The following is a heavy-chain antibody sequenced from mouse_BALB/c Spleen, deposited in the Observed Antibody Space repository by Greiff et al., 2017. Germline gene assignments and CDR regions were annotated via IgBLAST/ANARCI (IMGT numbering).Heavy chain of an antibody. CDR1: GYTFTSYW. CDR2: IDPSDSYT. CDR3: ARKAGYDDGAWFAY. J-gene: IGHJ3*01. Sequence: QVQLQQSGAELVKPGASVKLSCKASGYTFTSYWMHWVKQRPGQGLEWIGEIDPSDSYTNYNQKFKGKATLTVDKSSSTAYMQLSSLTSEDSAVYYCARKAGYDDGAWFAYWGQGTLVTVSA. D-gene: IGHD2-2*01. V-gene: IGHV1-69*02.